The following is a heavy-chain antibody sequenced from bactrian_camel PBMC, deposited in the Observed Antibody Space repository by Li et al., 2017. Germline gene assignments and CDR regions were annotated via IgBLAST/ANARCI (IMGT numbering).Heavy chain of an antibody. CDR3: ATGRDYSDYVLPFND. J-gene: IGHJ4*01. V-gene: IGHV3S1*01. D-gene: IGHD4*01. CDR2: INVGASGI. CDR1: GVVYGRGF. Sequence: HVQLVESGGGSVQTGGSLRLSCAASGVVYGRGFMAWFRQAPGKEREGVAAINVGASGIYYADSVKDRFTMSRDNAKSTVYLQTNSLKSEDTALYYCATGRDYSDYVLPFNDWGQGTQVTVS.